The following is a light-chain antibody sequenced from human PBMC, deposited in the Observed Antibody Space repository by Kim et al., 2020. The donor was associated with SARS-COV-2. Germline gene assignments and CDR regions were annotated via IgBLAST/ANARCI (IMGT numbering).Light chain of an antibody. CDR3: SSHTSTSTWV. CDR2: DVT. J-gene: IGLJ3*02. CDR1: SSDVGGYNY. Sequence: GQSITISCTGTSSDVGGYNYVSWYQQHPGKAPKLMIYDVTVRPSGVSYRFSGSKSGNTASLTISGLQAEDEADYYCSSHTSTSTWVFGGGTQLTVL. V-gene: IGLV2-14*04.